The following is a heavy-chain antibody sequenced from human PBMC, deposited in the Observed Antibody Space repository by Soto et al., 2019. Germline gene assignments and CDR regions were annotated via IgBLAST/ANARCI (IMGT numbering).Heavy chain of an antibody. Sequence: SLRLSCAASGFTFSSYSMNWVRQAPGKGLEWVSYISSSSSTIYYADSVKGRFTISRDNAKNSLYLQMNSLRDEDTAVYYCARDGVGYSYGRPYYYYGMDVWGQGTTVTVSS. D-gene: IGHD5-18*01. CDR1: GFTFSSYS. J-gene: IGHJ6*02. CDR2: ISSSSSTI. CDR3: ARDGVGYSYGRPYYYYGMDV. V-gene: IGHV3-48*02.